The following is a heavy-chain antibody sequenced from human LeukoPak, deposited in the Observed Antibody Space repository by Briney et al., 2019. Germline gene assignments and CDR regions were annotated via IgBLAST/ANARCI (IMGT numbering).Heavy chain of an antibody. V-gene: IGHV3-21*01. D-gene: IGHD4-17*01. Sequence: GGSLRLSCAASGFTFSSYSMNWVRQAPGKGLEWVSSTSSSSSYIYYADSVKGRFTISRDNAKNSLYLQMNSLRAEDTAVYYCARDADYGDPEGYFDYWGQGTLVTVSS. CDR1: GFTFSSYS. CDR3: ARDADYGDPEGYFDY. CDR2: TSSSSSYI. J-gene: IGHJ4*02.